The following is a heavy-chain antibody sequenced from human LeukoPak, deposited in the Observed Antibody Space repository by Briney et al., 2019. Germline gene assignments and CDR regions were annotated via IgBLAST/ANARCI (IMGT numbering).Heavy chain of an antibody. CDR2: IGNNGGGI. V-gene: IGHV3-23*01. CDR1: GFTFSTYT. CDR3: AIDPNWGTHS. D-gene: IGHD7-27*01. J-gene: IGHJ4*02. Sequence: GGSLRLSCAAPGFTFSTYTTYWVRHPPGKRLEWVSIIGNNGGGIHYADSVKGRFTISRDNFKNALYLQMNSLRVEDTAVYYCAIDPNWGTHSWGQGVLVTVSS.